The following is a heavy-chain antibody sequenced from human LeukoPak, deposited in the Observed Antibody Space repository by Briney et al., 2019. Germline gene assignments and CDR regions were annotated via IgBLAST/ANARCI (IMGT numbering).Heavy chain of an antibody. J-gene: IGHJ4*02. V-gene: IGHV1-8*01. CDR2: MNPNSGNT. D-gene: IGHD2-15*01. CDR3: ARGRLGDINSHY. CDR1: GYTFTSYD. Sequence: ASVKVSCKASGYTFTSYDINWVRQATGQGLEWMGWMNPNSGNTGYAQKFQGRATMTRNTSISTAYMELSSLRSEDTAAYYCARGRLGDINSHYWGQGTLVTVSS.